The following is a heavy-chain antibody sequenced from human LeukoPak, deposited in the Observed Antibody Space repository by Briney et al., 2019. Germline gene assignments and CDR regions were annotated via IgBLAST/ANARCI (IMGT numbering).Heavy chain of an antibody. CDR3: ASMAYCSRTTCPADY. Sequence: SETLSLTCTVSGGSISSDYWSWIRQPPGKGLEWIGDIYYSGTTNYNSSLKSRVTISVDTSKNQFSLKLSSVAAADTAVYYCASMAYCSRTTCPADYWGQGTLVTVSS. J-gene: IGHJ4*02. V-gene: IGHV4-59*01. CDR2: IYYSGTT. D-gene: IGHD2-2*01. CDR1: GGSISSDY.